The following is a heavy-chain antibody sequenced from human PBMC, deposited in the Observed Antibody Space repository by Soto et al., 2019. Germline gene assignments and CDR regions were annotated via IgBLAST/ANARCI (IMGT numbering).Heavy chain of an antibody. CDR3: AKDQGRNSDYDILTGYDDYEGNDY. Sequence: GGSLRLSCAASGFTFSSYGMHWVRQAPGKGLEWVAVISYDGSNKYYADSVKGRFTISRDNSKNTLYLQMNSLRAEDTAVYYCAKDQGRNSDYDILTGYDDYEGNDYWGQGTLVTVSS. D-gene: IGHD3-9*01. V-gene: IGHV3-30*18. J-gene: IGHJ4*02. CDR2: ISYDGSNK. CDR1: GFTFSSYG.